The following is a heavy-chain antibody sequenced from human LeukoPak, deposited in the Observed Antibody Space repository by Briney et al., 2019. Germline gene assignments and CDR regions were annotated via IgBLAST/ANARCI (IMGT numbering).Heavy chain of an antibody. V-gene: IGHV3-43*02. Sequence: GSLRLSCAASGFTFDDYAMHWVRQAPGKGLEWVSLISGDGGSTYYADSVKGRFTISRDNSKNSLYLQMNSLRTEDTALYYCAKSWELLDYFDYWGQGTLVTVSS. D-gene: IGHD1-26*01. CDR3: AKSWELLDYFDY. CDR2: ISGDGGST. J-gene: IGHJ4*02. CDR1: GFTFDDYA.